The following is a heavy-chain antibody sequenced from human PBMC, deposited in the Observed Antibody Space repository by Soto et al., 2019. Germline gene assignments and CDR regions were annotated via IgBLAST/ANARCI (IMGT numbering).Heavy chain of an antibody. CDR2: IKQDGSEK. J-gene: IGHJ4*02. Sequence: PGGSLRLSCAASEFPFSSYGMSWVRKAPGKGLEWVANIKQDGSEKYYVDSVKGRFTISRDNAKNSLYLQMNSLRAEDTAIYYCARGSAFIGLDYWGQGTPVTVS. CDR3: ARGSAFIGLDY. CDR1: EFPFSSYG. V-gene: IGHV3-7*01. D-gene: IGHD1-26*01.